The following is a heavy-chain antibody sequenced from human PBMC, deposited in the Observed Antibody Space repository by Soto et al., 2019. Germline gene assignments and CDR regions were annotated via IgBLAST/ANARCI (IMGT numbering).Heavy chain of an antibody. D-gene: IGHD6-13*01. Sequence: EVQLVESGGGLVEPGGSLRLSCAASGITFSNAWMNWVLKAPGKGLEYIGRIRSKTDGGTTEYAAPVEGRFTVSRDDSKNTLYLQMSGLKTEDTAVYYCTTTRPGTNVFDNWGQGTLVTVAS. V-gene: IGHV3-15*01. CDR2: IRSKTDGGTT. J-gene: IGHJ3*02. CDR1: GITFSNAW. CDR3: TTTRPGTNVFDN.